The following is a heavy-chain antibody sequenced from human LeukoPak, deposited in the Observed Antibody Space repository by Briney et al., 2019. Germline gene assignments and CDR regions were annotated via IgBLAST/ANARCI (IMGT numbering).Heavy chain of an antibody. J-gene: IGHJ2*01. Sequence: PGGSLRLSCAASGFTFSSYSMNWVRQAPGKGLEWVSSISGSSSYIYYADSVKGRLSISRDNAKNSLYLQMNSLRAEDTAVYYCARDGLAAATLHWCFDLWGRGTLVTVSS. CDR1: GFTFSSYS. CDR3: ARDGLAAATLHWCFDL. CDR2: ISGSSSYI. D-gene: IGHD6-25*01. V-gene: IGHV3-21*01.